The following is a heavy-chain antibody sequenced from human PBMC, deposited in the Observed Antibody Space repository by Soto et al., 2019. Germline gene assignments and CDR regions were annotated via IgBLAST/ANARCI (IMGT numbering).Heavy chain of an antibody. CDR1: GFSLSPDDMG. J-gene: IGHJ5*02. CDR3: AQKGRSSGWVVGS. CDR2: IYWNDDR. V-gene: IGHV2-5*01. D-gene: IGHD6-19*01. Sequence: QINLKESGPTLVKPTQPLTLTCTFSGFSLSPDDMGVGWLRQSQGRALEGLAVIYWNDDRFYNPSLQSRLTSTKDTPKSPVVLTMTNMDTVDTATYYCAQKGRSSGWVVGSWGPGTLVTVAS.